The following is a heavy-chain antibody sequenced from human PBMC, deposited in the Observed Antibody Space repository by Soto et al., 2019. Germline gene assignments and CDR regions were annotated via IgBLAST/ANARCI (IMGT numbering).Heavy chain of an antibody. Sequence: GGSLRLSCAASGFTFNSYAMSWVRQAPGKGLEWVSTISGSTDATYYEDSVKGRFTISRDNSKNTLYLQMNSLRAEDTAIYYCAKNLRGRYIDDWGRGTLVTVSS. CDR1: GFTFNSYA. CDR2: ISGSTDAT. CDR3: AKNLRGRYIDD. D-gene: IGHD1-26*01. J-gene: IGHJ4*02. V-gene: IGHV3-23*01.